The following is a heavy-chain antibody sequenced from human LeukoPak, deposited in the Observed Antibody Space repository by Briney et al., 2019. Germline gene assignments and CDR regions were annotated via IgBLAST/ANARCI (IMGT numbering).Heavy chain of an antibody. CDR3: VRGDGWFGELLNFDN. CDR1: GFTFSDYY. D-gene: IGHD3-10*01. V-gene: IGHV3-11*04. CDR2: ISSSSSTI. J-gene: IGHJ4*02. Sequence: GGSLRLSCAASGFTFSDYYMSWIRQAPGKGLEWVSHISSSSSTIYYADSVKGRFTISRDNAKNSLYLQMNSLRDEDTAVYYCVRGDGWFGELLNFDNWGQGTLVTVSS.